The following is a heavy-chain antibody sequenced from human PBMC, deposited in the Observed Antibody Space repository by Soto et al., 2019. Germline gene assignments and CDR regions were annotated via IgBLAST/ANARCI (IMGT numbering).Heavy chain of an antibody. V-gene: IGHV3-30*18. J-gene: IGHJ4*02. CDR3: AKDQGDFLFDF. CDR1: GFTFSNYP. Sequence: VQLLESGGGLVQPGGSLRLSCAASGFTFSNYPMSWVRQAPGKGLEWVADISYDGSTKYYADSVKGRFTISRDNSKNTLYLQMNTVRAEDAAVYYCAKDQGDFLFDFWGQGTLVTVSS. D-gene: IGHD3-10*01. CDR2: ISYDGSTK.